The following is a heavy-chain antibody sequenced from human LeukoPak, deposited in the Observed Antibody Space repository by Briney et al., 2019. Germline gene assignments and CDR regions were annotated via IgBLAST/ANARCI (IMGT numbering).Heavy chain of an antibody. Sequence: GGSLRLSCAASGFTFSSYAMHWVRQAPGKGLEWVADISYDGNNKYYADSVKGRFTISRDNSKNTLYLQMNSLRAEDTAVYYCARTYYYDSSGYPTYYGMDVWGQGTTVTVSS. D-gene: IGHD3-22*01. J-gene: IGHJ6*02. CDR2: ISYDGNNK. V-gene: IGHV3-30-3*01. CDR3: ARTYYYDSSGYPTYYGMDV. CDR1: GFTFSSYA.